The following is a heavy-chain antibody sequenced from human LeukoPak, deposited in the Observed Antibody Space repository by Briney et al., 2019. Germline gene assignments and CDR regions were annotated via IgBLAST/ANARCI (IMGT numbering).Heavy chain of an antibody. CDR2: IYYSGIT. CDR3: ARRSTVVGMGWFDP. Sequence: SETLSLTCTVSGGSISSYYWSWIRQPPGKGLEWIGYIYYSGITYYTPYLKSRVTIPVDTSKNQFSLKLSSVTAADTAVYFCARRSTVVGMGWFDPWRQETLVTVST. D-gene: IGHD2-21*01. V-gene: IGHV4-59*04. J-gene: IGHJ5*02. CDR1: GGSISSYY.